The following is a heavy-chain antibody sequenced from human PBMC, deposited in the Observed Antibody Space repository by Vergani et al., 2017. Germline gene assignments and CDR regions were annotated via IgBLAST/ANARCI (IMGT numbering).Heavy chain of an antibody. D-gene: IGHD3-3*01. CDR3: ARVYYDFWSGYYIPRYGYFDL. CDR2: IYYSGST. V-gene: IGHV4-39*07. J-gene: IGHJ2*01. Sequence: QLQLQESGPGLVKPSETLSLTCTVSGGSISSSSYYWGWIRQPPGKGLEWIGSIYYSGSTYYNPSLKSRVTISVDTSKNQFSLKLSSVTAADTAVYYCARVYYDFWSGYYIPRYGYFDLWGRGTLVTVSS. CDR1: GGSISSSSYY.